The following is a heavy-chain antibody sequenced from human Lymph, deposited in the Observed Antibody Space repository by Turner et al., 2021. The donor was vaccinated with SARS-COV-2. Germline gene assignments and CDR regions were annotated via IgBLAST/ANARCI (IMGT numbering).Heavy chain of an antibody. CDR3: AKVRSIFGVVIGGMDV. CDR1: VFTSSSYG. J-gene: IGHJ6*02. D-gene: IGHD3-3*01. Sequence: QVQLAESGGGVVQPGRSLRLSCAASVFTSSSYGMHWVRQAQGKGLEWVAVISYDESNKYYADSVKGRFTISRDNSKNTLYLQMNSLRAEDTAVYYCAKVRSIFGVVIGGMDVWGQGTTVTVSS. V-gene: IGHV3-30*18. CDR2: ISYDESNK.